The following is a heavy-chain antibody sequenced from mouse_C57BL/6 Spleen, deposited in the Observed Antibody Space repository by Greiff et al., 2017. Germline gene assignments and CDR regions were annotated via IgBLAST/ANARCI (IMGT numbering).Heavy chain of an antibody. V-gene: IGHV14-3*01. CDR3: ARSRYSLAY. D-gene: IGHD2-12*01. CDR2: LDPPNGNT. CDR1: GFNIKNTY. Sequence: EVQRVESVAVLVRPGASVKLSCTASGFNIKNTYMHWVKQRPEPGLEWIGRLDPPNGNTKYAPKFQGKATITADTSSNTAYLQLSSRTSEDTAIYYCARSRYSLAYWGQGTLVTVAA. J-gene: IGHJ3*01.